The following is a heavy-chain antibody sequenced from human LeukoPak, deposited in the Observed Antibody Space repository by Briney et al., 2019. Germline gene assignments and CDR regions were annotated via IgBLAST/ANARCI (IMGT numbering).Heavy chain of an antibody. CDR1: GGSFSGYY. V-gene: IGHV4-34*01. CDR2: INHSGST. D-gene: IGHD3-3*01. CDR3: ARQNYTPWFDP. Sequence: PSETLSLTCAAYGGSFSGYYWSWIRQPPGKGLEWIGEINHSGSTNYNPSLKSRVTISVDTSKNQFSLKLSSVTAADTAVYYCARQNYTPWFDPWGQGTLVTVSS. J-gene: IGHJ5*02.